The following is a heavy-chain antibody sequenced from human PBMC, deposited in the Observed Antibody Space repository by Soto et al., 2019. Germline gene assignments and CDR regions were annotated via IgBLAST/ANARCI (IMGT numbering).Heavy chain of an antibody. CDR2: INGYSGDT. V-gene: IGHV1-18*01. D-gene: IGHD1-26*01. Sequence: GASVKVSCKASGYTVTNSTITGVRQAPGQGLEWMGRINGYSGDTNYAQKLQGRVTMTTDTSTSTVYMQLRSLRSDGTAVYYCARDSGNYYLDYWGQETLVTVS. CDR3: ARDSGNYYLDY. CDR1: GYTVTNST. J-gene: IGHJ4*02.